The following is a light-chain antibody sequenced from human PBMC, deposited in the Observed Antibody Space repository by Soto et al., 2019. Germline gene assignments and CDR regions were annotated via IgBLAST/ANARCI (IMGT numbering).Light chain of an antibody. J-gene: IGLJ3*02. CDR2: DVS. CDR1: RSDVGAYNY. CDR3: CSYAVSDTLWV. Sequence: QSVLTQPRSVSGSPGQSVTISCTGTRSDVGAYNYVSWYQQHPGKAPKLIIYDVSKRPSGVPDRFSGSKSGNTASLTIPGLQADAEADYYCCSYAVSDTLWVLGGGTKLTVL. V-gene: IGLV2-11*01.